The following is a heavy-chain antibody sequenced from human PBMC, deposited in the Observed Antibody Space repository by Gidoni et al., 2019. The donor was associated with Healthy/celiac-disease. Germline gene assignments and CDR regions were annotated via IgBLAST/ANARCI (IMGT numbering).Heavy chain of an antibody. V-gene: IGHV1-2*02. CDR1: GYTFTGYY. CDR3: ARDRGGAMESLTIDY. D-gene: IGHD5-18*01. Sequence: QVQLVQSGAEVKKPGASVKVSCKASGYTFTGYYMHWVRQAPGQGLEWMGWINPNSGGTNYAQKFQGRVTMTRDTSISTAYMELSRLRSDDTAVYYCARDRGGAMESLTIDYWGQGTLVTVSS. CDR2: INPNSGGT. J-gene: IGHJ4*02.